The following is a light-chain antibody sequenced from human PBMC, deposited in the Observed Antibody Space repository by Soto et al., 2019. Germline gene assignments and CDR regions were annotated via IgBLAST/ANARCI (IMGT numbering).Light chain of an antibody. CDR1: SSDVGDYNY. CDR2: EVS. Sequence: QSALTQPPSASGTPGQSVTIPCTGTSSDVGDYNYVSWYQQHPGKAPKLVIYEVSRRPSGVPDRFSGSKSGNTASLTVSGLQAEDEADYYCSSNAGSNTLVFGGGTKLAV. CDR3: SSNAGSNTLV. J-gene: IGLJ2*01. V-gene: IGLV2-8*01.